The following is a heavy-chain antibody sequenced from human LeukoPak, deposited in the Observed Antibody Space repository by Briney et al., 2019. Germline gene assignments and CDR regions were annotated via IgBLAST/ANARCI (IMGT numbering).Heavy chain of an antibody. V-gene: IGHV1-69*13. CDR2: IIPIFGTA. CDR1: GGTFSSYA. J-gene: IGHJ5*01. CDR3: ARLGLRNEFGS. Sequence: ASVKVSCKASGGTFSSYAISWVRQAPGQGLEWMGGIIPIFGTANYAQKFQGRVTITADESTSTAYMELSSLRSDDTAVYYCARLGLRNEFGSWGQGTLVTVSS. D-gene: IGHD1-7*01.